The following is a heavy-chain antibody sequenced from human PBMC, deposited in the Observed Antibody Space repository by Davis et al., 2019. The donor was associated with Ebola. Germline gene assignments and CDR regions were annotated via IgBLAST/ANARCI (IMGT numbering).Heavy chain of an antibody. CDR3: AASAGTVGKFDY. D-gene: IGHD1-14*01. J-gene: IGHJ4*01. Sequence: SVKVSCKASGGTFSSYAISWVRQARGQGLEWMGWIVLGSGNTNYAQKFQGRVTITRDMSTSTSYLDLSNLRPEDTAVYYCAASAGTVGKFDYWGQGTLVTVSS. V-gene: IGHV1-58*02. CDR2: IVLGSGNT. CDR1: GGTFSSYA.